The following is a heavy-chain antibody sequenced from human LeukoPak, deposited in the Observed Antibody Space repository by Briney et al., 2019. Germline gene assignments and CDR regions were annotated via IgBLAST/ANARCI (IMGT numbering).Heavy chain of an antibody. D-gene: IGHD2-2*01. CDR2: IYYRGSI. V-gene: IGHV4-39*01. CDR3: ARQGCSSPTCYLFALYAFDI. CDR1: GGSLSAYY. J-gene: IGHJ3*02. Sequence: PSETLSLTCKVSGGSLSAYYWGWIRQPPGKGLEWIGSIYYRGSIYYNASLKSRVSISVDTSKNQFSLKLSSVTAADTAVYYCARQGCSSPTCYLFALYAFDIWGQGTMVPVSS.